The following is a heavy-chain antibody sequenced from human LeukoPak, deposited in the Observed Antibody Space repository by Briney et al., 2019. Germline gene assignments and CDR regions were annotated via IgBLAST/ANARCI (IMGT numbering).Heavy chain of an antibody. CDR1: EYTFTNYA. CDR3: ARLTYYYDSSGQNWFDP. CDR2: INAGNGNT. Sequence: ASVKASCKASEYTFTNYAMHWVRQAPGQRLEWMGWINAGNGNTKYSQKFQGRVTITRDTSASTAYMELSSLRSGDTAVYYCARLTYYYDSSGQNWFDPWGQGTLVTVSS. V-gene: IGHV1-3*01. J-gene: IGHJ5*02. D-gene: IGHD3-22*01.